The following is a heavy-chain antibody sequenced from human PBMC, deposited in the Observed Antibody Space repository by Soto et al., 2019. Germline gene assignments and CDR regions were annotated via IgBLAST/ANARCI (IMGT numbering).Heavy chain of an antibody. V-gene: IGHV4-30-4*08. J-gene: IGHJ5*02. CDR2: IYYSGST. CDR1: CGSISSGGYY. D-gene: IGHD2-21*02. CDR3: ARAMVVTQNWFDP. Sequence: SETLSLTYTVSCGSISSGGYYWSWIRQHPGKGLEWIGYIYYSGSTYYNPSLKSRVTISVDTSKNQFSLKLSSVTAADTAVYYCARAMVVTQNWFDPWGKGTLVTVSS.